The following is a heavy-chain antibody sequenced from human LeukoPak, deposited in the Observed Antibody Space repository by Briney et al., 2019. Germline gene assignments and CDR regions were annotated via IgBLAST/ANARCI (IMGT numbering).Heavy chain of an antibody. Sequence: PGGSLRLSCAASGFTFSSYAMSWVRQAPGKGLEWVSAISGSGGSTYYADSVKGRFTISRDNPKNTLYLQMNSLRAEDTAVYYCAKSGKYCSSTSCSVHFDYWGQGTLVTVSS. D-gene: IGHD2-2*01. V-gene: IGHV3-23*01. CDR1: GFTFSSYA. CDR2: ISGSGGST. CDR3: AKSGKYCSSTSCSVHFDY. J-gene: IGHJ4*02.